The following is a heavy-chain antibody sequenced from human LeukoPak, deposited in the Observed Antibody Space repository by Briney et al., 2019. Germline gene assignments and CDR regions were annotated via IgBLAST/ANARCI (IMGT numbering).Heavy chain of an antibody. CDR3: ARVSTNWFDP. J-gene: IGHJ5*02. CDR2: VYYSGST. Sequence: SETLSLTCTVSGGSISTYYWNWIRQPPGKGLEWIGYVYYSGSTTYNPSLKSRVTISVDTSRNEFSLRLSSVTAADTAVYFCARVSTNWFDPWGQGTLVTVSS. V-gene: IGHV4-59*01. CDR1: GGSISTYY.